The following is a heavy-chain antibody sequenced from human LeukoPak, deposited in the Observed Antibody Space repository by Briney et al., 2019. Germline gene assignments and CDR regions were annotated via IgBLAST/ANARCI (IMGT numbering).Heavy chain of an antibody. Sequence: GGSLRLSCTASGFPFIEYSMNWVRQVPGKGLEWTSYIGIDSGNTKYADSVRGRFTISADKAKNSLYLQMNSLRVEDTAVYYCARDHNYAFDNWGQGTLVSVAS. V-gene: IGHV3-48*01. J-gene: IGHJ4*02. CDR1: GFPFIEYS. CDR3: ARDHNYAFDN. CDR2: IGIDSGNT. D-gene: IGHD1-1*01.